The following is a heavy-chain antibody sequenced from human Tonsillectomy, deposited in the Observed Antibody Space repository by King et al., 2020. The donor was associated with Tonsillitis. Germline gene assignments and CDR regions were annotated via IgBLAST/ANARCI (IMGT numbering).Heavy chain of an antibody. CDR2: IYYSGST. V-gene: IGHV4-59*01. Sequence: VQLQESGPGLVKPSETLSLTCSVSGDSISAYYWSWIRQPPGKGLEWIGYIYYSGSTNYNPSLKSRVTISIDTSKNQFSLRVTSMTAADTALYYCARGPAGPPSWYFDLWGRGTLVTVSS. J-gene: IGHJ2*01. D-gene: IGHD3-10*01. CDR1: GDSISAYY. CDR3: ARGPAGPPSWYFDL.